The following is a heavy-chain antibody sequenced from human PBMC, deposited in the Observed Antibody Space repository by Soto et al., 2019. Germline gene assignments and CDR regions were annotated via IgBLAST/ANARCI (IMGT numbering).Heavy chain of an antibody. J-gene: IGHJ3*02. V-gene: IGHV1-46*01. CDR3: ARWAPDAFHI. CDR2: VNPSSGTT. CDR1: GYSFTTYN. Sequence: QVQLVQSGAEVKKPGASVKVSCKASGYSFTTYNIHWVRQAPGQGLEWMGVVNPSSGTTSYAQKFQXXVXMXMDTSTSTVYMELSSLRSQDAAVYYCARWAPDAFHIWGQGTVVTVSS.